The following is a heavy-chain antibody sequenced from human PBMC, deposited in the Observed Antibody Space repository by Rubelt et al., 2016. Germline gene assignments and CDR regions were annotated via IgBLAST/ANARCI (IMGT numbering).Heavy chain of an antibody. D-gene: IGHD3-22*01. Sequence: QLQLQESGPGLVKPSETLSLTCTVSGGSISSTSYYWGWIRQPPGKGLEWIGNIYYSGSTYYNPSLKSRVTLSVDTSKDQFSLKLISVTAADTAVYYCARNYYDGSGFTFDPWGQGTLVTVSS. CDR2: IYYSGST. V-gene: IGHV4-39*01. CDR1: GGSISSTSYY. J-gene: IGHJ5*02. CDR3: ARNYYDGSGFTFDP.